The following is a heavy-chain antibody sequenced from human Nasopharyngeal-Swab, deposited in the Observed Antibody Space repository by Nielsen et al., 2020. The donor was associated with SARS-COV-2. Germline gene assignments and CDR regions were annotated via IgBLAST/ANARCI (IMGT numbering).Heavy chain of an antibody. CDR2: ISSSSSTI. CDR1: GFTFSSYS. Sequence: GESLKISCAASGFTFSSYSMNWVRQAPGKGLEWVSYISSSSSTIYYADSVKGRFTISRDNAKNSLYLQMNSLRDEDTAVYYCARDRDYGDYPEYFQHWGQGTLVTVSS. V-gene: IGHV3-48*02. D-gene: IGHD4-17*01. J-gene: IGHJ1*01. CDR3: ARDRDYGDYPEYFQH.